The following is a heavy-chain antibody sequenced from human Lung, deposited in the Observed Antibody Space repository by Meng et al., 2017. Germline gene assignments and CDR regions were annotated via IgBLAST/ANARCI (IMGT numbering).Heavy chain of an antibody. CDR3: TKNDFYCLGY. D-gene: IGHD2-21*01. V-gene: IGHV4-4*02. Sequence: QVQQQEGGPGLVKPSGTLSLTCAVSGGSISSDNWWSWVRQPPGKGLEWIGEIYNSGSTNYNPSLKSRITISVDKPKNQFSLTLSSVTAADTAVYYCTKNDFYCLGYWGQGTLVTVSS. J-gene: IGHJ4*02. CDR2: IYNSGST. CDR1: GGSISSDNW.